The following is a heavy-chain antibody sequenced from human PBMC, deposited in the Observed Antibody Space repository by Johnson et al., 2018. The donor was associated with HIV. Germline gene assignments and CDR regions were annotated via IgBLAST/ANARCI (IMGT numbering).Heavy chain of an antibody. CDR3: AKDPMVATPANAFDI. V-gene: IGHV3-66*01. CDR1: GFSVSYNY. CDR2: ISSGGVT. J-gene: IGHJ3*02. D-gene: IGHD2-15*01. Sequence: EQLVESGGGVVQPGRSPRLSCAATGFSVSYNYMSWVRQAPGKGLEWVSVISSGGVTYYIDSVKGRFTISRDNSKNTLYLQMNSLGAEDTAVYYCAKDPMVATPANAFDIWGQGTMVTVSS.